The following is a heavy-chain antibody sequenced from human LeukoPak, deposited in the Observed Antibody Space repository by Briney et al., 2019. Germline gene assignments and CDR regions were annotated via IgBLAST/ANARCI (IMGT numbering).Heavy chain of an antibody. CDR2: IYYSGST. D-gene: IGHD5-18*01. J-gene: IGHJ4*02. CDR3: ARGAGSYGSFDY. V-gene: IGHV4-39*01. CDR1: GGSISSSSYY. Sequence: SETLSLTCTVSGGSISSSSYYWGWIRQPPGKGLEWIGSIYYSGSTYYNPSLKSRVTISVDTSKNQFSLKLSSVTAADTAVYYCARGAGSYGSFDYWGQGTLVTVSS.